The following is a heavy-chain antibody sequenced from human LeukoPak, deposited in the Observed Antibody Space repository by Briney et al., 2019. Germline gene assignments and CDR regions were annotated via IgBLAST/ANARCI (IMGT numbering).Heavy chain of an antibody. J-gene: IGHJ4*02. CDR3: ARLLVDTTMVKVDYFDY. CDR1: GGSISSYY. Sequence: SETLSLTCTVSGGSISSYYWSWIRQPPGKGLEWIGEINHSGSTNYNPSLKSRVTISVDTSKNQFSLKLSSVTAADTAVYYCARLLVDTTMVKVDYFDYWGQGTLVTVSS. CDR2: INHSGST. D-gene: IGHD5-18*01. V-gene: IGHV4-59*08.